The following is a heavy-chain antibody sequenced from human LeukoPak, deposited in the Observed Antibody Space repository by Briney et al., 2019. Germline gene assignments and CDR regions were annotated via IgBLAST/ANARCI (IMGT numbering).Heavy chain of an antibody. D-gene: IGHD2-2*01. CDR1: GFTFSSYS. Sequence: KAGGSLRLSCAASGFTFSSYSMNWVRQAPGKGLEWVSSISSSSSYIYYADSVKGRFTISRDNAKNSLYLQMNSLRAEDTAVYYCARAGCSSTSCYYAFDIWGQGTMVTVSS. CDR2: ISSSSSYI. CDR3: ARAGCSSTSCYYAFDI. J-gene: IGHJ3*02. V-gene: IGHV3-21*01.